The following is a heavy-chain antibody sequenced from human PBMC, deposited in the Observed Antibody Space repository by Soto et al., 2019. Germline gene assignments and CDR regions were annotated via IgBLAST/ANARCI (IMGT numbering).Heavy chain of an antibody. J-gene: IGHJ4*02. V-gene: IGHV3-21*01. Sequence: EVQLVESGGGLVKPGGSLRLSCAASGFTFSHYGMNWVRQAPGKGLEWVSAISGDSNYIYYSDSVKGRFTISRDNAKNSLYLQMNSLRAEDTAVYYCAKRGGTGYGPFDFWGQGTLVTVSS. CDR2: ISGDSNYI. CDR1: GFTFSHYG. D-gene: IGHD5-12*01. CDR3: AKRGGTGYGPFDF.